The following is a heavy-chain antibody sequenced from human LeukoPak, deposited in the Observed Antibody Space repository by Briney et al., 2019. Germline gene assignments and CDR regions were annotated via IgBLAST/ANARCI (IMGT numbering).Heavy chain of an antibody. CDR1: GGSFSGYY. CDR2: INHSGST. V-gene: IGHV4-34*01. Sequence: SETLSLTCAVYGGSFSGYYWSWIRQPPGKGLEWIGEINHSGSTNYNPSLKSRVTISVDTSKNQFSLKLSSVTAADTAVYYCARGQYPIAAAGFPPRGWFDPWGQGTLVTVSS. CDR3: ARGQYPIAAAGFPPRGWFDP. D-gene: IGHD6-13*01. J-gene: IGHJ5*02.